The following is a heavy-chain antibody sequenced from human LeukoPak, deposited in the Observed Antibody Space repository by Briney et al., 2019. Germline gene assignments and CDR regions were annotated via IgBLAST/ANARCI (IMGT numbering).Heavy chain of an antibody. V-gene: IGHV4-39*06. Sequence: SETLSLTCTVSVGSIRRTSFYWGWVRRPPGKGLDWIGTIYYSGSTNYSPSLKGQVNISVDTSKNQSTLKLSSVTAADTAVYYCARLGVRYSTSSWWFDPWGQGTLVTVSS. J-gene: IGHJ5*02. CDR1: VGSIRRTSFY. D-gene: IGHD6-6*01. CDR3: ARLGVRYSTSSWWFDP. CDR2: IYYSGST.